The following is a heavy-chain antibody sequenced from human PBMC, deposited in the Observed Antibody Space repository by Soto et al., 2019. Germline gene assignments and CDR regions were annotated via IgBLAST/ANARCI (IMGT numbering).Heavy chain of an antibody. CDR1: GFTFSSYG. Sequence: PGGSLRLSCAASGFTFSSYGMHWVRQAPGKGLEWVAVIWYDGSNKYYADSVKGRFTISRDNSKNTLYLQMNSLRAEDTAVYYFARDNYGGNSRAYYYGMDVWGQGTTVTVSS. CDR2: IWYDGSNK. D-gene: IGHD4-17*01. V-gene: IGHV3-33*01. J-gene: IGHJ6*02. CDR3: ARDNYGGNSRAYYYGMDV.